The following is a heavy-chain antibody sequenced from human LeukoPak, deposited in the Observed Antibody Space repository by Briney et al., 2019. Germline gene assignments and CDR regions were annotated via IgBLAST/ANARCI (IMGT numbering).Heavy chain of an antibody. CDR2: ISSSGSTI. CDR1: GFTFSDYY. CDR3: ARSLNYCSGGSCYSRGYFDY. J-gene: IGHJ4*02. D-gene: IGHD2-15*01. Sequence: GGSLRLSCAASGFTFSDYYMSRIRQAPGKGLEWVSYISSSGSTIYYADSVKGRFTISRDNAKNSLYLQMNSLRAEDTAVYYCARSLNYCSGGSCYSRGYFDYWGQGTLVTVSS. V-gene: IGHV3-11*01.